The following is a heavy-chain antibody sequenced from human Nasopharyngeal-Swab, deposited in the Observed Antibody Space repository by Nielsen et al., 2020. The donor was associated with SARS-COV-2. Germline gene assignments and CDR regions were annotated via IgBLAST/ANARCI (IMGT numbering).Heavy chain of an antibody. Sequence: GESLKISCAASGFTFSSYWMSWVRQAPGKGLEWVANIKQDGSEKYYADSVKGRFTISRDNSKNTLYLQMNSLRAEDTAVYYCAREVLAVADNWGYFDYWGQGTLVTVSS. V-gene: IGHV3-7*01. J-gene: IGHJ4*02. CDR2: IKQDGSEK. D-gene: IGHD6-19*01. CDR3: AREVLAVADNWGYFDY. CDR1: GFTFSSYW.